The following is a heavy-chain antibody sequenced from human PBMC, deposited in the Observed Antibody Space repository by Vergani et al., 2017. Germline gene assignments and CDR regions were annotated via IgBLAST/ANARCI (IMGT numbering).Heavy chain of an antibody. Sequence: EVQLVESGGGLVKPGGSLRLSCAASGFTFSSYSMNWVRQAPGKGLEWVSSISISSSYIYYADSVKGRFTISRDNAKNSLYLQMNSLRAEDTAVYYCATSSGYDFYFDYWGQGTLVTVSS. CDR1: GFTFSSYS. J-gene: IGHJ4*02. D-gene: IGHD5-12*01. V-gene: IGHV3-21*01. CDR3: ATSSGYDFYFDY. CDR2: ISISSSYI.